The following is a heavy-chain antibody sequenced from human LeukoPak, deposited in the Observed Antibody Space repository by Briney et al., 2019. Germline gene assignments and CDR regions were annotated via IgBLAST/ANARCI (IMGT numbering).Heavy chain of an antibody. J-gene: IGHJ4*02. V-gene: IGHV4-34*01. CDR1: GGSFSGYY. Sequence: SETLSLTCAVYGGSFSGYYWSWIRQPPGKGLEWIGEINHSGSTNYSPSLKSRVTISVDTSKNQFSLKLSSVTAADTAVYYCARGPYGDHLDYWGQGTLVTVSS. D-gene: IGHD4-17*01. CDR3: ARGPYGDHLDY. CDR2: INHSGST.